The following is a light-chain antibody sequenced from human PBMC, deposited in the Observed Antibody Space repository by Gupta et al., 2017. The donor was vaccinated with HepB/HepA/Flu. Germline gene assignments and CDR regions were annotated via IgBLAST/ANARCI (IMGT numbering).Light chain of an antibody. CDR1: ALPKEF. V-gene: IGLV3-25*03. CDR3: QSTDTYGTDVV. Sequence: SYEPTQPPSVSLSPGQTASITCSGDALPKEFAYWYQQKPGQAPVLVIYKESERPSGIPERFSGSTSGTIATLTNSGGQAEDEADYGCQSTDTYGTDVVFGGGTKLTGL. J-gene: IGLJ2*01. CDR2: KES.